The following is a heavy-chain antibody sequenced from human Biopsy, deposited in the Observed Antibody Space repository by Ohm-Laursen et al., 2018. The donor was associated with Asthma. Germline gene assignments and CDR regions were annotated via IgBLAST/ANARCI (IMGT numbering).Heavy chain of an antibody. CDR3: ARDRRVRFLEWPPAMDV. CDR1: GASITSSAYY. J-gene: IGHJ6*02. V-gene: IGHV4-31*03. Sequence: SQTLSLTCTVSGASITSSAYYWGWIRQPPGKGLEWIGSMYYGETTYYNPSLKSRVTISVDTSKNQFSLKLTSVTAADTAVYYCARDRRVRFLEWPPAMDVWGQGTTVTVSS. CDR2: MYYGETT. D-gene: IGHD3-3*01.